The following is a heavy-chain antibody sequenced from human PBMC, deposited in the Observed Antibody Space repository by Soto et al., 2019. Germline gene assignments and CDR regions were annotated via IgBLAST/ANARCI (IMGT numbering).Heavy chain of an antibody. CDR2: IYWDDDK. Sequence: SGPTLVNPTQTLTLTCTFSGVSLSTSGLGVGWIRQPPGNALEWLALIYWDDDKRYSPSLKSRLTITKDTSKNQVVLTMTNMDPVDTATYYCAHSCQNYYDSSGYVYFQHWGQGTLVTAPQ. V-gene: IGHV2-5*02. J-gene: IGHJ1*01. CDR1: GVSLSTSGLG. D-gene: IGHD3-22*01. CDR3: AHSCQNYYDSSGYVYFQH.